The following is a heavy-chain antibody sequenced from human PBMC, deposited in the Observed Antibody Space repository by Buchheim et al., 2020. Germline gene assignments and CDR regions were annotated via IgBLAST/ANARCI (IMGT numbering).Heavy chain of an antibody. D-gene: IGHD2-15*01. V-gene: IGHV3-23*01. CDR3: AKRMVVPATVYYFDY. J-gene: IGHJ4*02. Sequence: EVQLLESGGGLVQPGGSLRLSCAASGFTFSSYGMSWVRQAPGKGLEWVSTISGSGGSTFYADSVKGRFTISRDNSKTTLFLQMNSLRAEDTAVYYCAKRMVVPATVYYFDYWGQGTL. CDR2: ISGSGGST. CDR1: GFTFSSYG.